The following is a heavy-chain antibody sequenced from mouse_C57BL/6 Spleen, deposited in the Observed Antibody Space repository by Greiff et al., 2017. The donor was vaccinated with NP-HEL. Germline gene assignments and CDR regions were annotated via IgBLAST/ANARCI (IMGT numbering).Heavy chain of an antibody. D-gene: IGHD1-1*01. CDR1: GYTFTSYD. V-gene: IGHV1-85*01. CDR2: IYPRDGST. Sequence: VQLQQSGPELVKPGASVKLSCKASGYTFTSYDINWVKQRPGQGLEWIGWIYPRDGSTKYNEKFKGKATLTVDTSSSTAYMELHSLTSEDSAVYFGAREDYGSSYAMDYWGQGTSVTVSS. CDR3: AREDYGSSYAMDY. J-gene: IGHJ4*01.